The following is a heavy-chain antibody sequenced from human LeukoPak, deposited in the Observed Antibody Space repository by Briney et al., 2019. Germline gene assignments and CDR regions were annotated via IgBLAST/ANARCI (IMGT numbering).Heavy chain of an antibody. Sequence: SETLSLTCTVSGGSISDYYWTWIRQSPGTGLEWIGYMDYSGSTAYNPSLKSRVTISIDTSKKQFSLKLTSVTAADTAVYYCAKGTIFGVVISYYMDVWGKGTTVTVSS. CDR1: GGSISDYY. CDR3: AKGTIFGVVISYYMDV. V-gene: IGHV4-59*12. D-gene: IGHD3-3*01. CDR2: MDYSGST. J-gene: IGHJ6*03.